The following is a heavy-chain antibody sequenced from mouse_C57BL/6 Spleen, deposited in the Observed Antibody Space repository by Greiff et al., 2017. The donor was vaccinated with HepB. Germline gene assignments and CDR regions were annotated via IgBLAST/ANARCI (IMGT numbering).Heavy chain of an antibody. J-gene: IGHJ4*01. CDR2: IYPGSGST. CDR3: ERSGRGAMDY. V-gene: IGHV1-55*01. CDR1: GYTFTSYW. D-gene: IGHD1-3*01. Sequence: QVQLQQPGAELVKPGASVKMSCKASGYTFTSYWITWVKQRPGQGLERIGDIYPGSGSTNYHEKFKSKATLTVDTSSSTAYMQLSSLTSAASAVYYCERSGRGAMDYWGQGTSVTVSS.